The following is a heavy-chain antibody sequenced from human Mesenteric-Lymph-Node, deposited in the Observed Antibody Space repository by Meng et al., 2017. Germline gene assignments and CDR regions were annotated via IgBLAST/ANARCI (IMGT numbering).Heavy chain of an antibody. D-gene: IGHD1-26*01. Sequence: ASVKVSCKASGYTFTNYAMHWVRQAPGQRPEWMGWINTGNGNTKYSQNFQGRVTITRDTSSTTAYMELSSLTSEDTAVYYCAKSGGSYLYFQQWGQGTLVTVSS. V-gene: IGHV1-3*04. CDR3: AKSGGSYLYFQQ. CDR2: INTGNGNT. CDR1: GYTFTNYA. J-gene: IGHJ1*01.